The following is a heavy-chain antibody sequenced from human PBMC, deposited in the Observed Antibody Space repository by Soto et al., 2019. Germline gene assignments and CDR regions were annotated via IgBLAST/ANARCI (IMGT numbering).Heavy chain of an antibody. CDR1: WVTFRSYY. CDR3: ARGGVVGYCSGGSCYRYYYYYMDV. D-gene: IGHD2-15*01. V-gene: IGHV3-21*01. Sequence: GGLRLSRAAPWVTFRSYYIKWGRPAPGEGVGGGSSLSSSSSYIYYADSVKGRFTISRDNARNSLYLQMNSLRAEDTAVYYCARGGVVGYCSGGSCYRYYYYYMDVWGKGTTVTSP. J-gene: IGHJ6*03. CDR2: LSSSSSYI.